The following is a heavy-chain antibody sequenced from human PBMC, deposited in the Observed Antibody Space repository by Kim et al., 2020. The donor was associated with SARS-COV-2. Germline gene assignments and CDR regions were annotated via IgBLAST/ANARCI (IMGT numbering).Heavy chain of an antibody. J-gene: IGHJ3*02. CDR1: GGSFSGYY. CDR3: ARGPVGATRAFDI. V-gene: IGHV4-34*01. CDR2: INHSGST. Sequence: SETLSLTCAVYGGSFSGYYWSWIRQPPGKGLEWIGEINHSGSTNYNPSLKSRVTISVDTSKNQFSLKLSSVTAADTAVYYCARGPVGATRAFDIWGQGTMVTVSS. D-gene: IGHD1-26*01.